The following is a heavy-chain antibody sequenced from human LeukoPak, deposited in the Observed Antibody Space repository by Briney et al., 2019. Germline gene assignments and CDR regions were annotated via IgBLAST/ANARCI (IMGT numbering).Heavy chain of an antibody. J-gene: IGHJ4*02. D-gene: IGHD2-2*01. CDR1: GSIFTTYW. CDR3: ARRQGCSSTSCPPDS. Sequence: GESLQISCRCSGSIFTTYWIGWVRQLPGKGLEWMGIIYPGDSDTRYSPSFQGQVTMSADKSINTAYLQWSSLKASDTAMYYCARRQGCSSTSCPPDSWGQGTLVTVSS. CDR2: IYPGDSDT. V-gene: IGHV5-51*01.